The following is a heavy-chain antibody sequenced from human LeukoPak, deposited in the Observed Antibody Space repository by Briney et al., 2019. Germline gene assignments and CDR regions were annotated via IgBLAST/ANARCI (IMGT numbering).Heavy chain of an antibody. CDR2: IYYSGST. J-gene: IGHJ5*02. Sequence: PSLTLSLTCTVSGGSISSGDYYWSWIRQPPGKGLEWIGYIYYSGSTYYNPSLKSRVTISVGTSKNQFSLKLSSVTAADTAVYYCARVGDILTGYYPWEPWFDPWGQGTLVTVSS. CDR1: GGSISSGDYY. CDR3: ARVGDILTGYYPWEPWFDP. D-gene: IGHD3-9*01. V-gene: IGHV4-30-4*01.